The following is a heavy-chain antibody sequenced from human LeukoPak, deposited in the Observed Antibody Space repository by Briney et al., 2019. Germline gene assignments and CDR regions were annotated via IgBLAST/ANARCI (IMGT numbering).Heavy chain of an antibody. V-gene: IGHV4-34*01. CDR1: GRSFSGYY. D-gene: IGHD2-15*01. CDR2: INHSGST. CDR3: ASGVAVRDY. J-gene: IGHJ4*02. Sequence: PSETLSLTCAVYGRSFSGYYWSWIRQPPGKGLEWIGEINHSGSTNYNPSLKSRVTISVDTSKNQFSLKLSSVTAADTAVYYCASGVAVRDYWGQGTLVTVSS.